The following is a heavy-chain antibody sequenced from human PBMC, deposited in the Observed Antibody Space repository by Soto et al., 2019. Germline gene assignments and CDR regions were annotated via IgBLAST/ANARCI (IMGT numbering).Heavy chain of an antibody. V-gene: IGHV1-46*01. CDR1: GYTFTSYS. CDR3: ARDHNFGFILYAMDV. Sequence: VKVSCKASGYTFTSYSMHWVRQAPGQGLEWMGIINPSSGRTSYAQNFQGRVTMTSDTSTSIVYMEMSSLKSEDTAVYYCARDHNFGFILYAMDVWGQGTTVTVSS. J-gene: IGHJ6*02. D-gene: IGHD2-15*01. CDR2: INPSSGRT.